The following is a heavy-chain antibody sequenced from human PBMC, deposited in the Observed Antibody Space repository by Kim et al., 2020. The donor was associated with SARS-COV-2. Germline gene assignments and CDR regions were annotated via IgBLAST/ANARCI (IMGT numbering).Heavy chain of an antibody. CDR1: GFTFSSYA. CDR3: AKELLYSSSWHRLVY. CDR2: ISGSGDRT. V-gene: IGHV3-23*01. Sequence: GGSLRLSCAASGFTFSSYAMSWVRQAPGKGLEGVSAISGSGDRTSYADSVKGRFTISRDNSKNTLFLQMNSLGAEDTALYYCAKELLYSSSWHRLVYWC. J-gene: IGHJ4*01. D-gene: IGHD6-13*01.